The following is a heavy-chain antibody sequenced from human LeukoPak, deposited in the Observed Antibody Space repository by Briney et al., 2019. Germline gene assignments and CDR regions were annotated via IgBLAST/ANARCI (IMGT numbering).Heavy chain of an antibody. V-gene: IGHV3-21*01. J-gene: IGHJ4*02. CDR2: ITISSRYI. CDR3: AREDASGSYYRSLDY. Sequence: GGSLRLSCAASGFTFSTYTMNWVRQAPGKGLEWVSSITISSRYIYYADSVKGRFTISGDNAKNSLFLHMNSLRAEDTAVYYCAREDASGSYYRSLDYWGQGTLVTVSS. CDR1: GFTFSTYT. D-gene: IGHD3-10*01.